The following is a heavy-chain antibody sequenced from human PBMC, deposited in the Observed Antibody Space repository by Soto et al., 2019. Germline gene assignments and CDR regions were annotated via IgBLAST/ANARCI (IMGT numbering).Heavy chain of an antibody. CDR2: ISYDGSNK. CDR3: ARGRTYGSGSSLDY. Sequence: QVQLVESGGGVVQPGRSLRLSCAASGFTFSSHAMHWVRQAPGKGLEWVAVISYDGSNKYYADSVKGRFTISRDNSKNTLYLQMNSLRAEDTAVYYCARGRTYGSGSSLDYWGQGTLVTVSS. D-gene: IGHD3-10*01. CDR1: GFTFSSHA. J-gene: IGHJ4*02. V-gene: IGHV3-30-3*01.